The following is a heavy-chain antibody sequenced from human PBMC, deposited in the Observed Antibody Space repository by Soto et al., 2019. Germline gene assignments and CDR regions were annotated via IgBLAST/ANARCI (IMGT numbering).Heavy chain of an antibody. V-gene: IGHV5-51*01. CDR2: IHPGDSET. Sequence: GESLKISCKGSGYSFTSYYIAWVRQMPGKGLEWMGIIHPGDSETRYSPSFQGHVIISADKSISSAYLQWSSLEAADTAMYYWARQRITRVRGVSSSGLDDWGQGTTVTVSS. J-gene: IGHJ6*02. CDR1: GYSFTSYY. D-gene: IGHD3-10*01. CDR3: ARQRITRVRGVSSSGLDD.